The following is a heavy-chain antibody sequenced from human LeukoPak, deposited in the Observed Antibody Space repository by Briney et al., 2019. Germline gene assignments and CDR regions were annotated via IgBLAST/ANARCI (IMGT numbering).Heavy chain of an antibody. CDR2: INPSGGST. CDR1: GYTFTSYY. D-gene: IGHD3-3*01. Sequence: GASVKVSCKASGYTFTSYYMHWVRQAPGQGLERMGIINPSGGSTSYAQKFQGRVTMTRDTSTSTVYMELSSLRSEDTAVYYCARENDFWSGYYRKPFYFDYWGQGTLVTVSS. V-gene: IGHV1-46*01. CDR3: ARENDFWSGYYRKPFYFDY. J-gene: IGHJ4*02.